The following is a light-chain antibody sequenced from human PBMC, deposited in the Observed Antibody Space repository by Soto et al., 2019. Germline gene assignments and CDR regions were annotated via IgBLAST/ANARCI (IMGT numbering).Light chain of an antibody. CDR2: GTS. V-gene: IGKV3-20*01. J-gene: IGKJ1*01. CDR3: QQYATSRWT. CDR1: QSVASAY. Sequence: EIVLTQSPGTLSLSPGDRATLSCRASQSVASAYLAWYQQKPGQAPRLLIYGTSSRATGIPDRFSGSGSGTDFTLAISRLEPEDFAVYYCQQYATSRWTLGQGTKVEIK.